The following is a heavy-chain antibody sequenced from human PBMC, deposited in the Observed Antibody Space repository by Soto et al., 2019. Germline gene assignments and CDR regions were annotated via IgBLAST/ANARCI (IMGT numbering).Heavy chain of an antibody. CDR3: ATDPMAVAGRYRYLGKDV. V-gene: IGHV1-46*01. Sequence: ASVKVSCKAAGYTFTSYGISWVRQAPGQGLEWMGIINPSGGSTTYAQKFQGRVTMPRDTSTSPVYLELSSLRSEDTAVYYCATDPMAVAGRYRYLGKDVWGQGITVTDS. CDR1: GYTFTSYG. CDR2: INPSGGST. D-gene: IGHD6-19*01. J-gene: IGHJ6*02.